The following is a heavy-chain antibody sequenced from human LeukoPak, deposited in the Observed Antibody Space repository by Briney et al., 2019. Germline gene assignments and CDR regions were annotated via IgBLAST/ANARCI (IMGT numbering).Heavy chain of an antibody. J-gene: IGHJ3*02. CDR3: ARWEEDIVVVTGAFDI. D-gene: IGHD2-21*02. CDR1: GGSVSGYY. Sequence: SETLPLTCAVYGGSVSGYYWSWIRQPPGKGLEWIGEINHSGSTNYNPSLKSRVTISVDTSKNQFSLKLSSVTAADTAVYYCARWEEDIVVVTGAFDIWGQGTMVTVSS. CDR2: INHSGST. V-gene: IGHV4-34*01.